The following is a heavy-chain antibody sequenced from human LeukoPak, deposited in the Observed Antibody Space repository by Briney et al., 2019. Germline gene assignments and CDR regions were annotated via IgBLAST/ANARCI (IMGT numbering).Heavy chain of an antibody. CDR1: GFTVSSNY. D-gene: IGHD3-10*01. V-gene: IGHV3-53*01. CDR3: ARGGRRIYYGSGSYRYDAFDI. CDR2: IYSGGST. J-gene: IGHJ3*02. Sequence: GGSPRLSCAASGFTVSSNYMSWVRQAPGKGLEWVSVIYSGGSTYYADSVKGRFTISRDNSKDTLYLQMNSLRAEDTAVYYCARGGRRIYYGSGSYRYDAFDIWGQGTMVTVSS.